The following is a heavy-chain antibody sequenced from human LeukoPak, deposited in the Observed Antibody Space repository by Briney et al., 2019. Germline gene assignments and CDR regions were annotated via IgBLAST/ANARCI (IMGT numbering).Heavy chain of an antibody. CDR1: GGSISSYY. CDR2: INHSGST. J-gene: IGHJ6*02. Sequence: SETLSLTCTVSGGSISSYYWSWIRQPPGKGLEWIGEINHSGSTNYNPSLKSRVTISVDTSKNQFSLKLSSVTAADTAVYYCARVRVAAAGRYYYYGMGVWGQGTTVTVSS. CDR3: ARVRVAAAGRYYYYGMGV. D-gene: IGHD6-13*01. V-gene: IGHV4-34*01.